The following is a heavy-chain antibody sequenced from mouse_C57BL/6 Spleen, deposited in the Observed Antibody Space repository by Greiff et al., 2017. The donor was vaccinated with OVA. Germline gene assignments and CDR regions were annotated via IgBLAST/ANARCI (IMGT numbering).Heavy chain of an antibody. CDR2: IYPGDGDT. CDR3: YSNYVGFFAY. V-gene: IGHV1-80*01. Sequence: VQLVESGAELVKPGASVKISCKASGYAFSSYWLNWVKQRPGKGLEWIGQIYPGDGDTNYNGKFKGKATLTADKSSSTAYMQLSSLTSEDSAVYFCYSNYVGFFAYWGQGTLVTVSA. D-gene: IGHD2-5*01. CDR1: GYAFSSYW. J-gene: IGHJ3*01.